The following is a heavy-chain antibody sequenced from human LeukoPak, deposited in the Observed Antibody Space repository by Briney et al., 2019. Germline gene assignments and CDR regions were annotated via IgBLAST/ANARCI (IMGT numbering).Heavy chain of an antibody. J-gene: IGHJ4*02. D-gene: IGHD3-9*01. Sequence: ASVKVSCKASGYTFTSYGISWVRQAPGQGLEWMGWISAYNGNTNYAQKLQGRGTMTTDTSTSTAYMELRSLRSDDTAVYYCAVTPNFDYCFIYWGQGTLVTVSS. CDR3: AVTPNFDYCFIY. CDR1: GYTFTSYG. V-gene: IGHV1-18*01. CDR2: ISAYNGNT.